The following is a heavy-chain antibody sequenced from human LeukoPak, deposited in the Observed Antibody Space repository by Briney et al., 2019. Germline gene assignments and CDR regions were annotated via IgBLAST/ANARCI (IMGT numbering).Heavy chain of an antibody. Sequence: PSETLSLNCTVSGGSISSYYWSWIRQPAGKGLEWIGRIYTSGSTNYNPSLKSRVTMSVDTSKNQFSLKLSSVTAADTAVYYCARTARGGFGELFGWFDPWGQGTLVTVSS. V-gene: IGHV4-4*07. CDR3: ARTARGGFGELFGWFDP. J-gene: IGHJ5*02. D-gene: IGHD3-10*01. CDR2: IYTSGST. CDR1: GGSISSYY.